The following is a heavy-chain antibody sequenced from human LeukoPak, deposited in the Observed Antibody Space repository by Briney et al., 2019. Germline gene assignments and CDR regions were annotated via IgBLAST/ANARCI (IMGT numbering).Heavy chain of an antibody. Sequence: GGSLRLPCAASGFTFSSYGMHWVRQAPGKGLEWVAVIWYDGSNKYYVDSVKGRFTISRDNSKNTLYLQMNSLRAEDTAVYYCARFLGSDSSGYFDYWGQGTLVTVSS. CDR2: IWYDGSNK. CDR3: ARFLGSDSSGYFDY. CDR1: GFTFSSYG. J-gene: IGHJ4*02. V-gene: IGHV3-33*01. D-gene: IGHD3-22*01.